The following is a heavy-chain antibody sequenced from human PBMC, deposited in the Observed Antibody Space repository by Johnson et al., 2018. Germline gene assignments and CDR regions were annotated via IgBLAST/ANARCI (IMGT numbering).Heavy chain of an antibody. J-gene: IGHJ5*02. CDR1: GFTFDDYA. D-gene: IGHD1-26*01. CDR2: MSYDGSNK. CDR3: AGARGGELLTGYWFDP. Sequence: QVQLVESGGGVVQPGRSLRLSCAASGFTFDDYAMHWVRQAPGKGLEWVAVMSYDGSNKYYADSVKGRFTISRDNSKNTLYLQMNSRREEDTAVYDCAGARGGELLTGYWFDPWGQGTLVTVSS. V-gene: IGHV3-30*03.